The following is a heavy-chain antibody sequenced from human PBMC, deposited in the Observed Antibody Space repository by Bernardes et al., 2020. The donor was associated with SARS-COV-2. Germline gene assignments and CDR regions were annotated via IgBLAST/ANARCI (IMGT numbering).Heavy chain of an antibody. CDR1: VGSISRSTSF. CDR3: VLDEYHERWFKY. V-gene: IGHV4-39*01. Sequence: SETLSLTCTVSVGSISRSTSFWGWIRQLPGRRLEWIGGVSYSGDTYYNPSLKSRVSISTDSSKKQFSLKSNSVTAADTAVYFCVLDEYHERWFKYWGLGTLVTVSS. J-gene: IGHJ4*02. CDR2: VSYSGDT. D-gene: IGHD2-15*01.